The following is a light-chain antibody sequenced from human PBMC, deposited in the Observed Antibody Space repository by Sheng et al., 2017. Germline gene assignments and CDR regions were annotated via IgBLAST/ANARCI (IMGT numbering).Light chain of an antibody. CDR2: EAS. V-gene: IGKV3-20*01. CDR1: QSVSSSY. Sequence: EIVLTQSPGTLSLSPGERATLSCRASQSVSSSYIAWYQQKPGQAPRLLIYEASTRATGIPDRFSGSGSGTDFTLTISRLEPEDFAVYYCQQYDGSPVTFGPGTKVDI. CDR3: QQYDGSPVT. J-gene: IGKJ3*01.